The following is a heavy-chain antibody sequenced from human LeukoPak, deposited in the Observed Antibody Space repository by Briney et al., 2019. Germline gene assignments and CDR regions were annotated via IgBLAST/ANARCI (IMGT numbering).Heavy chain of an antibody. D-gene: IGHD3-22*01. CDR2: INPNSGGT. Sequence: GASVKVSCKASGYTFTGYYMHWVRQAPGQGLEWMGWINPNSGGTNYAQKVQGRVTMTRDTSFTTVYMEVSRLTSDDTAVYYCARDFPHYYDSSGYPYWGQGTLVTVSS. J-gene: IGHJ4*02. V-gene: IGHV1-2*02. CDR1: GYTFTGYY. CDR3: ARDFPHYYDSSGYPY.